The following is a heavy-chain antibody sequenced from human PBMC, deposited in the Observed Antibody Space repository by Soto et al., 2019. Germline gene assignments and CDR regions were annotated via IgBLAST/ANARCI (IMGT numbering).Heavy chain of an antibody. CDR3: AKDRDTSSWTGAFDI. CDR1: GFNFGSYA. D-gene: IGHD3-22*01. V-gene: IGHV3-23*01. J-gene: IGHJ3*02. Sequence: PGGSLRLSCAGSGFNFGSYAMSWVRQAPGKGLEWVSAISGSGGRTYYADSVEGRFTISRDNSKNTLSLQMNSLRAEDTAVYYCAKDRDTSSWTGAFDIWGQGTMVTVSS. CDR2: ISGSGGRT.